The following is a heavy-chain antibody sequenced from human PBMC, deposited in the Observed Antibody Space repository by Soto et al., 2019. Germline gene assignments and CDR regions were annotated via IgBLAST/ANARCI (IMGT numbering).Heavy chain of an antibody. CDR2: ISVYNGNT. CDR1: GYLFTSYG. J-gene: IGHJ6*02. CDR3: ATDFAGYHESGSCVYYYYGMDV. Sequence: ASAKVFSRASGYLFTSYGISWVRQAPGQGIEWLGWISVYNGNTNYAQNLQCRVTMTTDTSTSTASMELRSLRSDDTAVYNCATDFAGYHESGSCVYYYYGMDVWGQGTTVTVSS. D-gene: IGHD3-10*01. V-gene: IGHV1-18*01.